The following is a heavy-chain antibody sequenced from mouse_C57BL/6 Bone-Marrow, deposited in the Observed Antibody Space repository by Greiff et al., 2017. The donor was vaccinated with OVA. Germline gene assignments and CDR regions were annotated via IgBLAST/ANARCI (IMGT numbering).Heavy chain of an antibody. Sequence: EVQGVESGGGLVQPGGSMKLSCVASGFTFSNYWMNWVRQSPEKGLEWVAQIRLKSDNYATHYTESGKGRFTISREDFKGSVYLQMNNLRADGTGIYYCTDELLGWYFDVWGTGTTVTVSS. CDR3: TDELLGWYFDV. J-gene: IGHJ1*03. CDR2: IRLKSDNYAT. CDR1: GFTFSNYW. D-gene: IGHD1-1*01. V-gene: IGHV6-3*01.